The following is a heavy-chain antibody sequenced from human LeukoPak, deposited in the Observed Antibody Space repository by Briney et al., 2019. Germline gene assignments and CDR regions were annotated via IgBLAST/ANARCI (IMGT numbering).Heavy chain of an antibody. CDR3: VKGNSWGVNQPFDY. D-gene: IGHD3-10*01. V-gene: IGHV3-23*01. J-gene: IGHJ4*02. CDR2: ISGSGGST. CDR1: GFTFSSYA. Sequence: GGSLRLSCAASGFTFSSYAMSWVRQAPGKGLEWVSAISGSGGSTYYADSVKGRFTISRDNSKNTLYLQMNSLRAEDTAVYYCVKGNSWGVNQPFDYWGQGTLVTVSS.